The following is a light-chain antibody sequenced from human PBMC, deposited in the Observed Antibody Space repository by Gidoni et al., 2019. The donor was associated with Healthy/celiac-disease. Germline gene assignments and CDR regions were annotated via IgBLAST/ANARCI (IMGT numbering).Light chain of an antibody. J-gene: IGKJ1*01. V-gene: IGKV3-11*01. CDR2: DAS. CDR1: QSVSSY. Sequence: EIVLTQYPATMSLSPGERATLSCRASQSVSSYLAWYQPKPGQAPRLLIYDASNRATGIPARFSGSGSGTDFTLTISSLEPEDFAVYYCQQRSNWWTFGQGTKVEIK. CDR3: QQRSNWWT.